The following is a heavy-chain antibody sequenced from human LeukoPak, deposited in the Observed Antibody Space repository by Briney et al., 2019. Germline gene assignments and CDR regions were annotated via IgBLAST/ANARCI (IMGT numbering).Heavy chain of an antibody. V-gene: IGHV3-30-3*01. CDR3: TTGCGGGSCPFDY. Sequence: GGSLRLSCAASGFTFSSYAMHWVRQAPGKGLEWVAVISYDGSNKYYADSVKGRFTISRDNSKNTLYLQMNSLKTEDTAVYYCTTGCGGGSCPFDYWGQGTLVTVSS. J-gene: IGHJ4*02. CDR1: GFTFSSYA. D-gene: IGHD2-15*01. CDR2: ISYDGSNK.